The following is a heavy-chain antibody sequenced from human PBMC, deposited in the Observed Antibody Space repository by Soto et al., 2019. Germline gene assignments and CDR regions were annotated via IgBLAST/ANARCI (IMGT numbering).Heavy chain of an antibody. Sequence: EVQLVESGGGVVRPGGSLRLSCAASGFTFDDYGMSWVRQAPGKGLEWVSGINWNGGSTGYADSVKGRFTISRDNAKNSLYLQLNSLRAQDTALYYCARLYSSGWYGPGRYWGQGTLVTVSS. CDR3: ARLYSSGWYGPGRY. V-gene: IGHV3-20*04. J-gene: IGHJ4*02. D-gene: IGHD6-19*01. CDR2: INWNGGST. CDR1: GFTFDDYG.